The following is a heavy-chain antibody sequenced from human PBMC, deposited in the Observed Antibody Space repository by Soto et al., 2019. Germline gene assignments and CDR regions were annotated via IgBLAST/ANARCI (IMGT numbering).Heavy chain of an antibody. V-gene: IGHV4-59*01. Sequence: PSETLSLTCTVSGGSISSYYWSWIRQPPGKGLEWIGYIYYSGSTNYNPSLKSRVTISVDTSKNQFSLKLSSVTAADTAVYYCAREGVAAVYYYYYMDVWGKGTTVTVSS. J-gene: IGHJ6*03. CDR3: AREGVAAVYYYYYMDV. CDR1: GGSISSYY. D-gene: IGHD6-13*01. CDR2: IYYSGST.